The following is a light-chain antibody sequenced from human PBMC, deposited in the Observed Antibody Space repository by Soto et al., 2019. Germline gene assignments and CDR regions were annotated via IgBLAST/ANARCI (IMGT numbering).Light chain of an antibody. CDR1: TNVVGAYDY. V-gene: IGLV2-14*01. J-gene: IGLJ1*01. CDR3: TSYTNIKTYV. CDR2: EVT. Sequence: QSALTQPASVSGSPGQSITISCTGTTNVVGAYDYVSWYQQHPGKAPKVMIYEVTKRPSGVSNRFSGSKSGNTASLTISGLQAEDEADYYCTSYTNIKTYVFGTGTKVTVL.